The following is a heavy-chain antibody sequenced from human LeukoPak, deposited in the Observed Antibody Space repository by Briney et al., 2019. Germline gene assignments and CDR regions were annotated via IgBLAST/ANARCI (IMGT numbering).Heavy chain of an antibody. V-gene: IGHV4-39*07. J-gene: IGHJ4*02. Sequence: SETLSLTCTVSGGSIGSSSYYWGWIRQPPGKGLEWIGSIYYSGSTYYNPSLKSRVTISVDTSKNQFSLKLSSVTAADTAVYYCARVPVGAAVFDYWGQGTLVTVSS. CDR1: GGSIGSSSYY. CDR2: IYYSGST. CDR3: ARVPVGAAVFDY. D-gene: IGHD1-26*01.